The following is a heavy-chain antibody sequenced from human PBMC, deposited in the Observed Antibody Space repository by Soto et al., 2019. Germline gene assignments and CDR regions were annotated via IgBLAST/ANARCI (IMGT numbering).Heavy chain of an antibody. CDR2: IIPIFGTA. D-gene: IGHD2-15*01. CDR3: ARDQYCSGGSCYNNWFDP. Sequence: QVQLVQSGAEVKKPGSSVKVSCKASGGTFSSYAISWVRQAPGQGLEWMGGIIPIFGTANYAQKFQGRVTITADESTRTAYMELSSLRSEDTAVYYCARDQYCSGGSCYNNWFDPWGQGTLVTVSS. CDR1: GGTFSSYA. J-gene: IGHJ5*02. V-gene: IGHV1-69*01.